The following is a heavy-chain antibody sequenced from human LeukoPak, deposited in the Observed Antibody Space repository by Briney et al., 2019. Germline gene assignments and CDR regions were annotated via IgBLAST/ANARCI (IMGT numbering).Heavy chain of an antibody. D-gene: IGHD2-2*02. CDR3: ARVDWSVVPAAITPLYFDY. V-gene: IGHV3-21*01. J-gene: IGHJ4*02. CDR2: ISSSSSYI. Sequence: GGSLRLSCAASGFTFSSYSMNWVRQAPGKGLEWVSSISSSSSYIYYADSVKGRFTISRDNAKNSLYLQMNSLRAEDTAVYYCARVDWSVVPAAITPLYFDYRGQGTLVTVSS. CDR1: GFTFSSYS.